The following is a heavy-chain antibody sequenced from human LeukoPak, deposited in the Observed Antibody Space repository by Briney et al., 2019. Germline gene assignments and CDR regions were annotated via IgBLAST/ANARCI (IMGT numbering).Heavy chain of an antibody. Sequence: SETLSLTCTVSGGSISRYYWSWIRQPPGKGLEWIGYVYYSGSTNYNPSLKSRVTISVDTSKNQFSLKLSSVTAADTAVYYCARHTIGWFGELSFDYWGQGTLVTVSS. D-gene: IGHD3-10*01. V-gene: IGHV4-59*08. CDR3: ARHTIGWFGELSFDY. CDR2: VYYSGST. J-gene: IGHJ4*02. CDR1: GGSISRYY.